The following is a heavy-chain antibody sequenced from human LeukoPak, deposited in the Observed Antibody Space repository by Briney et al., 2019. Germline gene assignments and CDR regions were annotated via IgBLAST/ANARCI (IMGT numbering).Heavy chain of an antibody. CDR1: GGSISSYY. D-gene: IGHD3-22*01. Sequence: PSETLSLTCTVSGGSISSYYWSWLRQPPGKGLEWVGYIYYSGSTNYNPSLKSRFPISVDTSKTQFSLKLSSFTAADTAVYYCARGGYYYDSSGSPGNDALDIWGQGTKVTVSS. CDR3: ARGGYYYDSSGSPGNDALDI. CDR2: IYYSGST. V-gene: IGHV4-59*01. J-gene: IGHJ3*02.